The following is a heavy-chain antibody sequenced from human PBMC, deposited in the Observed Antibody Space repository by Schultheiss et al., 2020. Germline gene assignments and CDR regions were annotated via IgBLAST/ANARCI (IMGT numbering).Heavy chain of an antibody. D-gene: IGHD3-10*01. CDR3: ARALWFGELYFDY. Sequence: SETLSLTCTVSGGSISSYYWGWIRQPPGKGLEWIGEINHSGSTNYNPSLKSRVTISVDTSKNQFSLKLSSVTAADTAVYYCARALWFGELYFDYWGQGTLVTVYS. V-gene: IGHV4-34*01. CDR1: GGSISSYY. J-gene: IGHJ4*02. CDR2: INHSGST.